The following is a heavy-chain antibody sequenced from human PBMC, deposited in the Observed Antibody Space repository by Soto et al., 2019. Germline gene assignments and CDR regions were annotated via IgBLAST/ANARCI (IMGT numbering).Heavy chain of an antibody. J-gene: IGHJ4*02. Sequence: QVQLVQSGAEVKKPGASVKVFCKASGYTFTDYAIHWVRQAPGQRLELMGWIAPGNGNTKYSQNFQDRVTITRDTSATTAYMELSSLRSEDTAVYYCAKGSRMWTPDYWGQGTLVTVSS. D-gene: IGHD2-21*01. CDR2: IAPGNGNT. CDR3: AKGSRMWTPDY. CDR1: GYTFTDYA. V-gene: IGHV1-3*01.